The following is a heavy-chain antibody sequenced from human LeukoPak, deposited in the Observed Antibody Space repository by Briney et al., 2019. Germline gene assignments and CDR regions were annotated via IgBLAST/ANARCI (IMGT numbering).Heavy chain of an antibody. CDR2: ISGSGGTT. J-gene: IGHJ4*02. D-gene: IGHD4-17*01. V-gene: IGHV3-23*01. CDR3: AKNRYGDYASDY. CDR1: GVIFFAYG. Sequence: PGGSLRLSCAASGVIFFAYGMTWGRQAPGEGREWGSSISGSGGTTYYADSVKGRFTISRDNSKNTLSLQMNSLRAEDTAVYYCAKNRYGDYASDYWGQGTLVTVSS.